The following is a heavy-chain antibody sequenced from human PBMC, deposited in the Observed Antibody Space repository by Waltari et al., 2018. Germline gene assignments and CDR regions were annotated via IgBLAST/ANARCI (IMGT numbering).Heavy chain of an antibody. D-gene: IGHD6-19*01. CDR2: ISYDGKGK. Sequence: QVQLVESGGGVVQPGRSLRLSCAVAGFPFSSYGMHWVRQAPGKGLEWVAVISYDGKGKNYADSVKGRFTISRDNSKNTLYLQMNSLRPEDTAVYYCAFTASGFYYFDYWGQGTLVTVSS. V-gene: IGHV3-30*03. J-gene: IGHJ4*02. CDR3: AFTASGFYYFDY. CDR1: GFPFSSYG.